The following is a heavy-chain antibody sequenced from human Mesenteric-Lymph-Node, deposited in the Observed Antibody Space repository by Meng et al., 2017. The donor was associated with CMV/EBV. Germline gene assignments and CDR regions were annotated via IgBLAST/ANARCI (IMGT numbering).Heavy chain of an antibody. Sequence: SETLSLTCIVSGGPVSSGDYHWTWIRQPPGKGLEWIGNIYYSGSPNYNPSVKSRVTISVDTSKNQFSLKLTFVTAADTAVYYCARGPRGYSYEKDWFDPWGQGTLVTVSS. V-gene: IGHV4-61*08. CDR3: ARGPRGYSYEKDWFDP. J-gene: IGHJ5*02. CDR2: IYYSGSP. CDR1: GGPVSSGDYH. D-gene: IGHD5-18*01.